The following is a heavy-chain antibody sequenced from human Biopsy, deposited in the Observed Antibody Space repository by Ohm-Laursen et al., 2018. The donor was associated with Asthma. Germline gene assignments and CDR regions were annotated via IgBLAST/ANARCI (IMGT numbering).Heavy chain of an antibody. CDR1: GYTFINYA. D-gene: IGHD3-9*01. V-gene: IGHV1-3*01. Sequence: SSVKVSCKASGYTFINYAIHWVRQAPGQRLEWMGWINAGNGNTKYSQKFQGRVTITRDTSASTAYMDLSSLRSEDTAVYYCARTYYDFLTGQVNDAFDMWGQGTMVTVSS. CDR2: INAGNGNT. CDR3: ARTYYDFLTGQVNDAFDM. J-gene: IGHJ3*02.